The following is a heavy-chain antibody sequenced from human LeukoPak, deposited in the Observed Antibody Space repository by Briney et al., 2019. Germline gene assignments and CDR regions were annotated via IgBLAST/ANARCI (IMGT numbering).Heavy chain of an antibody. V-gene: IGHV4-39*01. CDR3: ARGRVAAAGTRKVFGY. D-gene: IGHD6-13*01. CDR2: IYYSGST. CDR1: GGSISSSSYY. J-gene: IGHJ4*02. Sequence: SETLSLTCTVSGGSISSSSYYWGWIRQPPGKGLEWIGSIYYSGSTYYNPSLKSRVTISVDTSKNQFSLKLSSVTAADTAVYYCARGRVAAAGTRKVFGYWGQGTLVTVSS.